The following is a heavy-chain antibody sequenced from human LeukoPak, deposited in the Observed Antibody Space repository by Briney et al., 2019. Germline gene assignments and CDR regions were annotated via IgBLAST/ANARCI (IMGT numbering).Heavy chain of an antibody. CDR3: ARAPKWTAMVKGWYFDL. CDR2: IIPIFGTA. J-gene: IGHJ2*01. Sequence: SVKVSCKASGGTFSSYATSWVRQAPGQGLEWMGGIIPIFGTANYAQKFQGRVTITADESTSTAYMELSSLRSEDTAVYYCARAPKWTAMVKGWYFDLWGRGTLVTVSS. V-gene: IGHV1-69*01. D-gene: IGHD5-18*01. CDR1: GGTFSSYA.